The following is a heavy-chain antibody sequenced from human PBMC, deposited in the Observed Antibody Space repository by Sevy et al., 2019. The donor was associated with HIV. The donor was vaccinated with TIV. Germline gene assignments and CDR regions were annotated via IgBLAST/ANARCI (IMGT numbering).Heavy chain of an antibody. D-gene: IGHD1-26*01. CDR2: ISGSGNPI. Sequence: GGSLRLSCVASGFIFSDYYMSWIRQAPGKGLEWVSYISGSGNPIYYTYSVKGRFTISRDNAKDSLYLQMNSLRAEDTAVYYCARAGGSWALRYWGQGSLVTVSS. V-gene: IGHV3-11*01. CDR1: GFIFSDYY. J-gene: IGHJ4*02. CDR3: ARAGGSWALRY.